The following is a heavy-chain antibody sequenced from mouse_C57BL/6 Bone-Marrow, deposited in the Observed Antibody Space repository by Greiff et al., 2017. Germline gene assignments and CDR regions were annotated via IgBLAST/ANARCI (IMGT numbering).Heavy chain of an antibody. D-gene: IGHD1-1*01. Sequence: QVQLQQPGAELVKPGASVKLSCKASGYTFTSYWMHWVKQRPGRGLEWIGRIDPNSGGTKYNEKFKGKATLTADKSSSTAYMELRSLTSEDSAVYFCAREGNYYGSLWYFDVWGTGTTVTVSS. CDR3: AREGNYYGSLWYFDV. J-gene: IGHJ1*03. V-gene: IGHV1-62-3*01. CDR2: IDPNSGGT. CDR1: GYTFTSYW.